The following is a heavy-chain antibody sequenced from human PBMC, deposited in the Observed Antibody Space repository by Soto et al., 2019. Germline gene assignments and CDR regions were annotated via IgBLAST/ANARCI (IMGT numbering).Heavy chain of an antibody. D-gene: IGHD6-19*01. CDR2: IKQDGSQN. Sequence: GESLRLSYGASGFTFSNYWMSWVRQAPGKGLEWVANIKQDGSQNYYVDSVKGRFTTSRDNTKNSFYLQMNSLRAEDTAVYYCARDHINGWKCDYWGRGT. CDR1: GFTFSNYW. V-gene: IGHV3-7*01. J-gene: IGHJ4*02. CDR3: ARDHINGWKCDY.